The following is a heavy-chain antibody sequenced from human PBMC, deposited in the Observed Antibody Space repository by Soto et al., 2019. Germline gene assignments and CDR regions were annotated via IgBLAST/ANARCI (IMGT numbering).Heavy chain of an antibody. V-gene: IGHV3-30-3*01. CDR3: ARDWGSSWSPYGMDV. D-gene: IGHD6-13*01. CDR1: GFTFSSYA. J-gene: IGHJ6*02. Sequence: QVQLVESGGGVVQPGRSLRLSCAASGFTFSSYAMHWVRQAPGKGLEWVAGISYDGSNKYYADSVKGRFTISRDNSKNTLYLQMNSLRAEDTAVYYCARDWGSSWSPYGMDVWGQGTTVTVSS. CDR2: ISYDGSNK.